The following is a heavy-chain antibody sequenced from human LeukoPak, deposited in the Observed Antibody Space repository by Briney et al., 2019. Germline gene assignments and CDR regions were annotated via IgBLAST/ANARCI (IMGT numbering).Heavy chain of an antibody. CDR1: GGSITSANW. Sequence: SGTLSLTCAVSGGSITSANWWSWVRQSPGKGLEWIGEIYHTGNTNYNPSLNSRVSISLDTSKNQFSLRLTSVTAADTAVYYCASGAIAVAGWDAFDIWGQGTMVTVSS. CDR2: IYHTGNT. CDR3: ASGAIAVAGWDAFDI. V-gene: IGHV4-4*02. J-gene: IGHJ3*02. D-gene: IGHD6-19*01.